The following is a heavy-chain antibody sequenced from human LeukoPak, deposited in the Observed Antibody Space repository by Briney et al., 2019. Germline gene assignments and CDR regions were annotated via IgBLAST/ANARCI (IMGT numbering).Heavy chain of an antibody. CDR3: VKAHSYVSYDAFDI. V-gene: IGHV3-9*01. D-gene: IGHD5-18*01. CDR1: GFTFSSYA. J-gene: IGHJ3*02. CDR2: ISWNSGSI. Sequence: GGSLRLSCAASGFTFSSYAMSWVRQAPGEGLEWVSGISWNSGSIGYADSVKGRSTISRDNAKNSLYLQMNSLRAEDTALYYCVKAHSYVSYDAFDIWGQGTMVTVSS.